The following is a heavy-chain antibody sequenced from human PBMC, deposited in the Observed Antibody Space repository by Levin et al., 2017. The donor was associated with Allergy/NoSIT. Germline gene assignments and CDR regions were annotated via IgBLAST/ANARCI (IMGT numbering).Heavy chain of an antibody. CDR3: ARVRGSRAYGADFDS. Sequence: TSETLSLTCSVSGDSIIGSDDFWGWIRQPPGEGLEWIGSISYSGNTYYNASLQSRVTIAVDTSRNQFFLKLMSLTAADTAVYFCARVRGSRAYGADFDSWGQGTLVTVSS. CDR1: GDSIIGSDDF. V-gene: IGHV4-39*01. CDR2: ISYSGNT. D-gene: IGHD5-12*01. J-gene: IGHJ4*02.